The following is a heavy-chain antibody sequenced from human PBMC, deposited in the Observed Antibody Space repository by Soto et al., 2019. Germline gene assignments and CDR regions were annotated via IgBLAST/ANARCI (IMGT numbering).Heavy chain of an antibody. J-gene: IGHJ6*02. Sequence: ASVKVSCKASGYTFTGYYMHWVRQAPGQGLEWMGWINPNSGGTNYAQKFQGWVTMTRDTSISTAYMELSRLRSDDTAVYYCARDRVPKHNYYYYYGMDVWGQGTTVTVSS. D-gene: IGHD3-10*01. CDR3: ARDRVPKHNYYYYYGMDV. V-gene: IGHV1-2*04. CDR1: GYTFTGYY. CDR2: INPNSGGT.